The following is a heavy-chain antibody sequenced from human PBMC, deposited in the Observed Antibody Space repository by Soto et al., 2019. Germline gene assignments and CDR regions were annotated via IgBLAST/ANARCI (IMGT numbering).Heavy chain of an antibody. CDR3: ARDKYDILTGYPGYFDY. D-gene: IGHD3-9*01. Sequence: PGGSLRLSCAASGFTVSSNYMSWVRQAPGKGLEWVSVIYSGGSTYYADSVKGRFTISRDNSKNTLYLHMNSLRAEDTAVYYCARDKYDILTGYPGYFDYWGQGTLVTVSS. J-gene: IGHJ4*02. CDR1: GFTVSSNY. V-gene: IGHV3-53*01. CDR2: IYSGGST.